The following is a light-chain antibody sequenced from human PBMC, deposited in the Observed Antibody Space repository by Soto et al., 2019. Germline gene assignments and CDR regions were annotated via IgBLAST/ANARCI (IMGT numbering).Light chain of an antibody. Sequence: DIVMNQSPDSLAVSLGETATINCKSSQSLSLTSYNKILLAWYQQKPGQPPKLLIYWVSTRESGVPDRFSGSGSGTDFTRTISSLQAEDVAVYYCQQYYINLPTFGQGTKVEIK. J-gene: IGKJ1*01. CDR3: QQYYINLPT. V-gene: IGKV4-1*01. CDR2: WVS. CDR1: QSLSLTSYNKIL.